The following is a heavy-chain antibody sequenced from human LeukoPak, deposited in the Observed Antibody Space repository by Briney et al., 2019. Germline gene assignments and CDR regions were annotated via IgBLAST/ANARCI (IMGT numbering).Heavy chain of an antibody. Sequence: GRSLRLSCAASGFTFSSYGMHWVRQAPGKGLEWVAVISYDGSNKYYADSVKGRFTISRDNSKNTLCLQMNSLRAEDTAVYYCAKTRGYSYGDFDYWGQGTLVTVSS. D-gene: IGHD5-18*01. CDR3: AKTRGYSYGDFDY. CDR1: GFTFSSYG. J-gene: IGHJ4*02. V-gene: IGHV3-30*18. CDR2: ISYDGSNK.